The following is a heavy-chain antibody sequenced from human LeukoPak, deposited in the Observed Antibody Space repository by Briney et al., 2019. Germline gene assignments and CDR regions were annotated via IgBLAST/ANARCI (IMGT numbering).Heavy chain of an antibody. CDR1: GGSFSGYY. V-gene: IGHV4-34*01. CDR2: INHSGST. CDR3: ARVSPSPYYYYGMDV. D-gene: IGHD6-6*01. J-gene: IGHJ6*02. Sequence: KPSETLSLTCAVYGGSFSGYYWSWIRQPPGKGLEWIGEINHSGSTNYNPSLKSRVTISVDTSKNQFSLKLSSVTAADTAVYYCARVSPSPYYYYGMDVWGQGTTVTVSS.